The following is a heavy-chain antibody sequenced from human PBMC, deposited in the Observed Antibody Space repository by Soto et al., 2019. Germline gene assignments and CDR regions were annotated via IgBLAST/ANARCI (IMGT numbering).Heavy chain of an antibody. CDR2: ISGTSTDT. CDR3: ASALGGGYDNAGLDF. J-gene: IGHJ4*02. D-gene: IGHD5-12*01. CDR1: GFTFSDYY. Sequence: QVQLVESGGGLVKPGGSLRLSCAASGFTFSDYYMSWIRQAPGKGLEWVSSISGTSTDTNYVDSVKGRFTISRDNAKNSLYLQINSLRVEDTAVYYCASALGGGYDNAGLDFWGQGTLVTVSS. V-gene: IGHV3-11*06.